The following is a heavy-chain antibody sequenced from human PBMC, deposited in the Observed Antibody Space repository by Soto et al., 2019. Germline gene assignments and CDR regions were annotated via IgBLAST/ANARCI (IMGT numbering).Heavy chain of an antibody. D-gene: IGHD2-2*01. CDR1: GFTFSSYG. Sequence: GGSLRLSCAASGFTFSSYGMHWVRQAPGKGLEWVAVISYDGSNKYYADSVKGRFTISRDNSNNTLYLQMNSLRAEDTAVYYCAKDMCSSTSCYYDYYGMDVWCQGATVTVSS. V-gene: IGHV3-30*18. CDR2: ISYDGSNK. CDR3: AKDMCSSTSCYYDYYGMDV. J-gene: IGHJ6*02.